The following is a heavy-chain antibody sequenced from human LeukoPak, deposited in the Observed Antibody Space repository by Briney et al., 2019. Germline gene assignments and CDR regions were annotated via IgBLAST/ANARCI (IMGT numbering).Heavy chain of an antibody. J-gene: IGHJ6*03. CDR1: GVSISSSSYF. CDR3: ARRLGRKFGERFYYYHYMDV. D-gene: IGHD3-10*01. V-gene: IGHV4-39*07. CDR2: MNHSGST. Sequence: SETLSLTCNVSGVSISSSSYFWGWIRQPPGKGLEWIGEMNHSGSTNYNPSLKSRVTISVDTSKNQFSLKLSSVTAADTAVYYCARRLGRKFGERFYYYHYMDVWGKGTTVTISS.